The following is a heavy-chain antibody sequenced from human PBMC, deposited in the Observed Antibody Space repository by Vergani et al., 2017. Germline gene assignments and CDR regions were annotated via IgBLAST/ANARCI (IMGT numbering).Heavy chain of an antibody. J-gene: IGHJ6*02. D-gene: IGHD6-19*01. CDR3: ARGGPRIAVAGTYYYYYGMDV. CDR1: GYTFTSYG. Sequence: QVQLVQSGAEVKKPGASVKVSCKASGYTFTSYGISWVRQAPGQGLEWMGWISAYNGNTNYAQKFQGRVTITRNTSISTAYMELSSLRSEDTAVYYCARGGPRIAVAGTYYYYYGMDVWGQGTTVTVSS. V-gene: IGHV1-18*01. CDR2: ISAYNGNT.